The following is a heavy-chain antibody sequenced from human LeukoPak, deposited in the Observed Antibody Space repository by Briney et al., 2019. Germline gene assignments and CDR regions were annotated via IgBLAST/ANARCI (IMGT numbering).Heavy chain of an antibody. D-gene: IGHD2-2*02. CDR1: GGSFSSYY. J-gene: IGHJ4*02. CDR3: ARGDSTRVVPAAIRVYRFDY. CDR2: INHSGST. V-gene: IGHV4-34*01. Sequence: PSETLSLTCAVYGGSFSSYYWSWIRQPPGKGLEWIGEINHSGSTNYNPSLKSRVTISVDTSKNQFSLKLSSVTAADTAVYYCARGDSTRVVPAAIRVYRFDYWGQGTLVTVSS.